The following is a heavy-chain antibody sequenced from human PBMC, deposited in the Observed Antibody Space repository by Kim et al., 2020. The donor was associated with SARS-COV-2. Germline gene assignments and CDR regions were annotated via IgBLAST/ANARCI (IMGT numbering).Heavy chain of an antibody. CDR3: AKAGMGLPFLDY. J-gene: IGHJ4*02. CDR1: GFTFSSYG. V-gene: IGHV3-30*18. D-gene: IGHD3-10*01. CDR2: ISYDGSNK. Sequence: GGSLRLSCAASGFTFSSYGMHWVRQAPGKGLEWVAVISYDGSNKYYADSVKGRFTISRDNSKNTLYLQMNSLRAEDTAVYYCAKAGMGLPFLDYWGQGTLVTVSS.